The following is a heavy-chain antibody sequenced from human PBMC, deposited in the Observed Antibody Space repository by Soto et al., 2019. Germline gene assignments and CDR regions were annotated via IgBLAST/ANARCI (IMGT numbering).Heavy chain of an antibody. D-gene: IGHD3-22*01. Sequence: TLTCTFSGFSLSTNAVGVGWIRQPPGKALEWLALIYWNDDKRYSPSLKSRLTITKDTSKNQVVLTMTNMDPVDTATYYCAHDNYDSSGYYPHDAFDIWGQGTMVTVSS. CDR1: GFSLSTNAVG. CDR2: IYWNDDK. J-gene: IGHJ3*02. V-gene: IGHV2-5*01. CDR3: AHDNYDSSGYYPHDAFDI.